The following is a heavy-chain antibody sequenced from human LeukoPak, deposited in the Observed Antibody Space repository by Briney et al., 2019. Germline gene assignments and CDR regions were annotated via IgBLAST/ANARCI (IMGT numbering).Heavy chain of an antibody. D-gene: IGHD3-22*01. CDR2: IRYDGSNK. CDR1: GFTFSSYG. V-gene: IGHV3-30*02. Sequence: GGSLRLSCAASGFTFSSYGMHWVRQAPGKGLEWVAFIRYDGSNKYYADSVKGRFTISRDNSKNTLYLQMNSLRAEDTAVYYCAKAATYYYDSSGYPLQPHFDYWGQGTLVTVSS. CDR3: AKAATYYYDSSGYPLQPHFDY. J-gene: IGHJ4*02.